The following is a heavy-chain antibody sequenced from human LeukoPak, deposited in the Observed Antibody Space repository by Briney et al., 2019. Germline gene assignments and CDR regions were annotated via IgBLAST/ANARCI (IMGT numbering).Heavy chain of an antibody. D-gene: IGHD1-26*01. CDR3: ARSASWVGATTEWFDP. J-gene: IGHJ5*02. CDR1: GYTFTSYG. V-gene: IGHV1-18*01. CDR2: ISAYNGNT. Sequence: ASVKVSCTASGYTFTSYGISWGRQAPGQGLEWMGWISAYNGNTNYAQKLQGRVTMTTDTSTSTAHMELRSLRSDDTAVYYCARSASWVGATTEWFDPWGQGTLVTVSS.